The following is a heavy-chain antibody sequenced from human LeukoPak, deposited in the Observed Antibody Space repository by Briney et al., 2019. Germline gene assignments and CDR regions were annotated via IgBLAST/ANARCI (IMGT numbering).Heavy chain of an antibody. D-gene: IGHD3-10*01. CDR3: ARGVLLWFGELRGVKFDP. J-gene: IGHJ5*02. CDR2: INHSGST. V-gene: IGHV4-34*01. Sequence: PSETLSLTCAVYGGSFSGYYWSWIRQPPGKGLEWIGEINHSGSTNYNPSLKSRVTISVDTSKNQFSLKLSSVTAADTAVYYCARGVLLWFGELRGVKFDPWGQGTLVTVSS. CDR1: GGSFSGYY.